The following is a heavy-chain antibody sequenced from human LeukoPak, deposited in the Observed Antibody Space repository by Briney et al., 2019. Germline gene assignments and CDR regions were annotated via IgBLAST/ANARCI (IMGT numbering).Heavy chain of an antibody. CDR2: INHRGST. V-gene: IGHV4-34*01. J-gene: IGHJ4*02. D-gene: IGHD6-13*01. CDR3: ARTRGGTRYSSSPPCDY. Sequence: SETMSPTCAVYGGSFGGYYWSWISQPPRKVLEWVGEINHRGSTNYNPSLKSRVTISVDTSKHQFSLKLSSVTAADTAVYYCARTRGGTRYSSSPPCDYWGQGTLVTVPS. CDR1: GGSFGGYY.